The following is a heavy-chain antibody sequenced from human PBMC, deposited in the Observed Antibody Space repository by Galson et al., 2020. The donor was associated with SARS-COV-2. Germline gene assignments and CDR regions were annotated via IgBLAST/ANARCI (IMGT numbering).Heavy chain of an antibody. V-gene: IGHV3-30-3*01. CDR1: GFTFSSYA. D-gene: IGHD3-10*01. CDR2: ISYDGSNK. J-gene: IGHJ5*02. Sequence: GESLKISCAASGFTFSSYAMHWVRQAPGKGLEWVAVISYDGSNKYYADSVKGRFTISRDNSKNTLYLQMNSLRAEDTAVYYCSRGKAGYNWFDPWGQGTLVTVSS. CDR3: SRGKAGYNWFDP.